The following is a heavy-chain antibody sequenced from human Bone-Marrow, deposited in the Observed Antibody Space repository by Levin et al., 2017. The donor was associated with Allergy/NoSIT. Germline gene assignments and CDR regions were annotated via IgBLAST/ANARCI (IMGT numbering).Heavy chain of an antibody. CDR1: GFTFNSYG. V-gene: IGHV3-30*18. J-gene: IGHJ6*03. CDR3: AKDLKYYMDV. Sequence: GGSLRLSCAASGFTFNSYGMHWVRQAPGKGLEWAAFISNDGSNKYYADSVKGRFTISRDNSKNTVFLQMNSLRAEDTAMYFCAKDLKYYMDVWGKGTTVTVSS. CDR2: ISNDGSNK.